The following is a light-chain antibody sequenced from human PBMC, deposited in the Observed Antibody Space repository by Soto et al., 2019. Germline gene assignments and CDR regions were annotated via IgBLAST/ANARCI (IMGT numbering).Light chain of an antibody. V-gene: IGKV3-20*01. CDR3: QQYSSSLPMFT. CDR2: GAS. CDR1: QSISSSY. J-gene: IGKJ2*01. Sequence: EIVLTQSPGTLSLSPGERATLSCRASQSISSSYLAWYQQKPGQAPRLLIYGASSRATGIPDRFSGSGSGTDFTLTTSRLEPEDFAVYYCQQYSSSLPMFTFGQGTKLEIK.